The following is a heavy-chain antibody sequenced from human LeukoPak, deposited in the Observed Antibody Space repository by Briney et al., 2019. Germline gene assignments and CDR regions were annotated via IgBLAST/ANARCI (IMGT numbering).Heavy chain of an antibody. D-gene: IGHD1-26*01. J-gene: IGHJ4*02. CDR3: ARDIHEEGWELLDY. CDR2: INPSGGGT. CDR1: GYTFTSYY. Sequence: GASVKVSCKASGYTFTSYYMHWVRQAPGQGLEWMGIINPSGGGTSYAQKFQGRVTMTSDTSTSTVCMELSSLRSEDTAVYYCARDIHEEGWELLDYWGQGTLVTVSS. V-gene: IGHV1-46*01.